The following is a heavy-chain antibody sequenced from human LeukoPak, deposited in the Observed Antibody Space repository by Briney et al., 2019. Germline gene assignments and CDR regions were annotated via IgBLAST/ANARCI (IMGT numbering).Heavy chain of an antibody. D-gene: IGHD1-14*01. V-gene: IGHV4-38-2*02. CDR1: GHSIGAGFV. J-gene: IGHJ4*02. CDR2: IFHNGNT. Sequence: SATLSLTCTESGHSIGAGFVWGWIRQSPGKGLEWIGNIFHNGNTYYNPSLNGRVTMSPDTSRNQFSLTLTSVTAADTAVYFCARRGSITGWSFDYWGLGSLVTVSS. CDR3: ARRGSITGWSFDY.